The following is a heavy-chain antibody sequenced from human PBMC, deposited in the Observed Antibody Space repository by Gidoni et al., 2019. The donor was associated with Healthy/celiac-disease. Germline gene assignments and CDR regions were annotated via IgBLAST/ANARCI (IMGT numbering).Heavy chain of an antibody. CDR1: GFTFDDYA. Sequence: EVQLVESGGGLVQPGRSLRLSCAASGFTFDDYAMHWVRQAPGKGLGWVSGISWNSGSIGYADSVKGRFTISRDNAKNSLYLQMNSLRAEDTALYYCAKDLATVRHIYYYYYGMDVWGQGTTVTVSS. J-gene: IGHJ6*02. D-gene: IGHD4-4*01. V-gene: IGHV3-9*01. CDR3: AKDLATVRHIYYYYYGMDV. CDR2: ISWNSGSI.